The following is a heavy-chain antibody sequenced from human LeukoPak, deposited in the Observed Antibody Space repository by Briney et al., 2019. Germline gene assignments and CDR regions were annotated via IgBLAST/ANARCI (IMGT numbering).Heavy chain of an antibody. Sequence: SETLSLTCTVSGGSISSYYWSWIRQPPGKGLGWIGYIYYSGSTNCNPSLKSRVTISVDTSKNQFSLKPSSVTAADTAVYYCARSPQSTVPYYFDYWGQGTLVTVSS. D-gene: IGHD4-11*01. CDR1: GGSISSYY. J-gene: IGHJ4*02. V-gene: IGHV4-59*01. CDR3: ARSPQSTVPYYFDY. CDR2: IYYSGST.